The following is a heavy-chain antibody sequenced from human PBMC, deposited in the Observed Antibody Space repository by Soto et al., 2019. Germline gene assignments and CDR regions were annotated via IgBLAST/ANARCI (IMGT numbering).Heavy chain of an antibody. CDR2: ISSSSSTI. CDR1: GFTFSSYS. J-gene: IGHJ2*01. Sequence: GGSLRLSCAASGFTFSSYSMNWVRQAPGKGLEWVSYISSSSSTIYYADSVKGRFTISRDNAKNSLYLQMNSLRAEDTAVYYCARDTGYSSGWYNWYFDLWGRGTLVTVSS. D-gene: IGHD6-19*01. V-gene: IGHV3-48*01. CDR3: ARDTGYSSGWYNWYFDL.